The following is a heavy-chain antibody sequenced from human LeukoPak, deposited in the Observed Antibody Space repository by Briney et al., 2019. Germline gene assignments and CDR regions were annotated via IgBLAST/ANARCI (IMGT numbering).Heavy chain of an antibody. V-gene: IGHV1-69*05. J-gene: IGHJ5*02. CDR2: IIPIFGTA. CDR3: ARQYCSSTSCYGWFDP. D-gene: IGHD2-2*01. CDR1: GGTFSSYA. Sequence: SVKVSCKASGGTFSSYAISWVRQAHGQGLEWMGGIIPIFGTANYAQKFQGRVTITTDESTSTAYMELSSRRSEDTAVYYGARQYCSSTSCYGWFDPWGQGTLVTVSS.